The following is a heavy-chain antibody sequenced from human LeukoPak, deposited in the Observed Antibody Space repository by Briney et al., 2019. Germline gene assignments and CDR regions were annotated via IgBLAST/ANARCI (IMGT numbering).Heavy chain of an antibody. Sequence: PGGSLRLSCAASGFTVSSNYMSWVRQAPGKGLEWVSVIYSGGSTYYADSVKGRFTISRDNSKNTLYLRMNSLRAEDTAVYYCARWGAIVLMVYGFDYWGQGTLVTVSS. CDR3: ARWGAIVLMVYGFDY. V-gene: IGHV3-66*01. D-gene: IGHD2-8*01. J-gene: IGHJ4*02. CDR1: GFTVSSNY. CDR2: IYSGGST.